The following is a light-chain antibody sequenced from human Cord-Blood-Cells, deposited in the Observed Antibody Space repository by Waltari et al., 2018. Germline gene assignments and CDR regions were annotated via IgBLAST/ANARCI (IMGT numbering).Light chain of an antibody. V-gene: IGKV1-39*01. CDR1: QSISSY. Sequence: DIKMTQSPSSLSASVGDRVTITCLASQSISSYLNWYQQKPGKAPKLLIYAASSLQSGVPSRFSVSGSGTDFTLTISSLQPEDFATYYCQQSYSTPLFGGGTKVEIK. CDR3: QQSYSTPL. J-gene: IGKJ4*01. CDR2: AAS.